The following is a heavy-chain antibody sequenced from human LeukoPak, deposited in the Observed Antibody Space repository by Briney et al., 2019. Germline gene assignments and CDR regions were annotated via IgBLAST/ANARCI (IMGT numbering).Heavy chain of an antibody. CDR2: THLSGSG. Sequence: SETLSLTCSVSGISISRHYWTWLRQPPGKGLEWIGYTHLSGSGNYNPSLKSRATTSLDRAKNHISLTLTSVTAADTAVYFCARAKAAGSYDFWGQGTLVTVSS. D-gene: IGHD6-13*01. CDR3: ARAKAAGSYDF. J-gene: IGHJ4*02. CDR1: GISISRHY. V-gene: IGHV4-59*11.